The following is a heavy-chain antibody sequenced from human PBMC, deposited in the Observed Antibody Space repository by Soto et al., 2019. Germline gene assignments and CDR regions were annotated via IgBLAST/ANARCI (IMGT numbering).Heavy chain of an antibody. CDR3: ARDLYRGTYYDFWSGYAYNWFDP. D-gene: IGHD3-3*01. J-gene: IGHJ5*02. V-gene: IGHV1-18*04. CDR2: ISAYNGNT. Sequence: QVQLVQSGAEVKKPGASVKVSCKASGYTFTSYGISWVRQAPGQGLEWMGWISAYNGNTNYAQKLQGRVTMTTDTSASSAYMELRSLRSDDTAVYYCARDLYRGTYYDFWSGYAYNWFDPWGQGTLVTVSS. CDR1: GYTFTSYG.